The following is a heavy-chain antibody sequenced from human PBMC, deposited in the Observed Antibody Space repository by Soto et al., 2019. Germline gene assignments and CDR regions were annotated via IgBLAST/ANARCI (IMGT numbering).Heavy chain of an antibody. CDR3: ARIREYSSSSAFDY. D-gene: IGHD6-6*01. V-gene: IGHV2-26*01. Sequence: SGPTLVNPTETLTLTCTVSGFSLSNARMGVSWIRQPPGKALEWLAHIFSNDEKSYSTSLKSRLTISKDTSKSQVVLTMTNMDPVDTATYYCARIREYSSSSAFDYWGQGTLVTVSS. CDR1: GFSLSNARMG. CDR2: IFSNDEK. J-gene: IGHJ4*02.